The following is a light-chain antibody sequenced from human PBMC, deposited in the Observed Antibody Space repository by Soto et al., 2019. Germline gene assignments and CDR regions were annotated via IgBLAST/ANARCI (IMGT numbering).Light chain of an antibody. Sequence: DIPMTQSPSTLSASVGDRVTITCRASQSIGTWLAWYQQKPGKAPKVLIHKASSLESGFPSRFSGSGSGTEFTLTISRLQPDDVATYYCQQYNIYPSTFGQGTKVEIK. CDR2: KAS. CDR3: QQYNIYPST. CDR1: QSIGTW. V-gene: IGKV1-5*03. J-gene: IGKJ2*01.